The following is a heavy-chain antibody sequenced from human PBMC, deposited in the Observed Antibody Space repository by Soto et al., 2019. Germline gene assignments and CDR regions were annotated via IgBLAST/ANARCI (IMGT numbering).Heavy chain of an antibody. CDR2: IYWDDDK. CDR1: GFSLFTSGVG. J-gene: IGHJ4*02. CDR3: AHKGDGYRGFKY. D-gene: IGHD5-12*01. Sequence: QITLKESGPTLVKPTQTLTLTCTLSGFSLFTSGVGVGWIRQPPGEALEWLALIYWDDDKRYSPILRSRLTITKDTSTNQVVLTVTNMEPVDTATYYCAHKGDGYRGFKYWGQGTLVTVSS. V-gene: IGHV2-5*02.